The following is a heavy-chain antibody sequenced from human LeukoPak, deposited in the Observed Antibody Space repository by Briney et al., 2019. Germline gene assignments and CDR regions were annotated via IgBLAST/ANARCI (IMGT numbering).Heavy chain of an antibody. V-gene: IGHV3-30*02. CDR3: AKDRAMQGYYDSTGYYGNFYCVDV. J-gene: IGHJ6*03. D-gene: IGHD3-22*01. Sequence: PGGSLRLSCAASGFTFSNYGMHWVRQAPGKGLEWVAFTQYDGNYNKYADSVKGRFTISRDNSKNTMFLQMNSPRPEDTAVYFCAKDRAMQGYYDSTGYYGNFYCVDVWGKGTTVIVSS. CDR1: GFTFSNYG. CDR2: TQYDGNYN.